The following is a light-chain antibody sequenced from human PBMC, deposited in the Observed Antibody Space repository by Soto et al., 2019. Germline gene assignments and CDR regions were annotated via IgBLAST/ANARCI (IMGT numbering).Light chain of an antibody. CDR3: QQYERSPRT. Sequence: IVLTQSPGTLSLSPGERATLSCRASQSVSSSFVAWFQQKPGQAPRLLIFGTSSRATGIPDRFSGSGSETDFPLTINGLEPEDFERYFCQQYERSPRTFRQGTKVDIK. CDR2: GTS. V-gene: IGKV3-20*01. CDR1: QSVSSSF. J-gene: IGKJ1*01.